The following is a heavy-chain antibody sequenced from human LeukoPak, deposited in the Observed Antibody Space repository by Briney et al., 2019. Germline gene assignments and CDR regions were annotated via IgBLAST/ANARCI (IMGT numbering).Heavy chain of an antibody. Sequence: PSETLSLTSTVSGGSISSGTYYWSWIRQPPGKGPEWIGYIYYSGTTYYNPSLKSRATISVDTSKNQFSLKLSSVTAADTAVYYCARIPLRFYPPRIHYYYYMDVWGKGTTVTVSS. CDR3: ARIPLRFYPPRIHYYYYMDV. CDR2: IYYSGTT. D-gene: IGHD3-3*01. V-gene: IGHV4-30-4*01. CDR1: GGSISSGTYY. J-gene: IGHJ6*03.